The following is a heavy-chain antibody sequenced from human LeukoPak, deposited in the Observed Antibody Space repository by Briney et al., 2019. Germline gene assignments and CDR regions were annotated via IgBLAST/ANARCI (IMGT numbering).Heavy chain of an antibody. Sequence: ASVKVSCKASGYTFTGYYIHWMRQAPGQGLEWMGWISAYNGNTNYAQKLQGRVTMTRNTSISTAYMELSSLRSEDTAVYYCAVYYYDSSGYYYLHYWGQGTLVTVSS. J-gene: IGHJ4*02. D-gene: IGHD3-22*01. V-gene: IGHV1-8*02. CDR3: AVYYYDSSGYYYLHY. CDR1: GYTFTGYY. CDR2: ISAYNGNT.